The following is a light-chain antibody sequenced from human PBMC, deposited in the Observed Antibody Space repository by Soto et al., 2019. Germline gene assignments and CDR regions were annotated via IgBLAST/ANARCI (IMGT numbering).Light chain of an antibody. Sequence: DIQMTQSPSSLSASVGDTVTITCQASQDINKFLNWYQQKPGKAPKLLIYEASSLQSGVPSRFSGSGSGTEFTLTISSLQPEDFGSYYCQEYRNDYGTFGQGTKVDIK. V-gene: IGKV1-16*01. J-gene: IGKJ1*01. CDR1: QDINKF. CDR3: QEYRNDYGT. CDR2: EAS.